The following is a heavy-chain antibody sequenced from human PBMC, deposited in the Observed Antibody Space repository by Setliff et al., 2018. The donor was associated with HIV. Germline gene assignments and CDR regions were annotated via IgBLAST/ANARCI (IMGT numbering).Heavy chain of an antibody. V-gene: IGHV4-4*09. CDR2: IYSSGST. CDR1: GGSIRRYY. D-gene: IGHD3-10*01. Sequence: SETLSLTCTVAGGSIRRYYWSWIRQPPGKGLEWLGHIYSSGSTNYNPSLKSRVTISVDTSKNQFSLKLYSVTAVDTAVYYCARAYFGSGIYYWGQGTLVTVSS. J-gene: IGHJ4*02. CDR3: ARAYFGSGIYY.